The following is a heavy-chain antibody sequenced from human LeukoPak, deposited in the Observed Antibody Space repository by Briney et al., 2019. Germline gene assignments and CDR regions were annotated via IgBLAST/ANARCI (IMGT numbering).Heavy chain of an antibody. CDR2: IKYDASST. CDR3: ARGATYAYYQDY. CDR1: GFTFSSHW. V-gene: IGHV3-74*01. J-gene: IGHJ4*02. D-gene: IGHD1-26*01. Sequence: PGGSLRLSCAASGFTFSSHWMHWVRQAPEKGLVWVSRIKYDASSTSYADSVKGRFTISRDNAKNTLYLQMNSLRAEDTAVYYCARGATYAYYQDYWGQGTLVTVSS.